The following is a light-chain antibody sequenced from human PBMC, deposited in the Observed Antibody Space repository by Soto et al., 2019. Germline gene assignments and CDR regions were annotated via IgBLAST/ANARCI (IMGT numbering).Light chain of an antibody. CDR2: DDS. V-gene: IGLV3-21*02. J-gene: IGLJ1*01. Sequence: SYALTQPPSVSVAPGQTARITCGGNNIGSKSVHWYEQKPGQAPVLGVYDDSARPSRIPERFSGSNSGNTATLTITSVEAGYEADYYCQVWDSSSDHYVFGTGTKVTVL. CDR1: NIGSKS. CDR3: QVWDSSSDHYV.